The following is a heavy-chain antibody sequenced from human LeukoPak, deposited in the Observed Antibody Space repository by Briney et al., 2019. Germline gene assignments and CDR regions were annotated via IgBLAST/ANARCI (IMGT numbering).Heavy chain of an antibody. CDR3: AKGGGGATPYYFDY. CDR2: ISYDGSNK. CDR1: GFTFSSYG. Sequence: GGSLRLSCAASGFTFSSYGMHWVRQAPGKGLEWVAVISYDGSNKYYADSVKGRFTISRDNSKNTLYLQMNSLRAEDTAVYYCAKGGGGATPYYFDYWGQGTLVTVSS. D-gene: IGHD1-26*01. V-gene: IGHV3-30*18. J-gene: IGHJ4*02.